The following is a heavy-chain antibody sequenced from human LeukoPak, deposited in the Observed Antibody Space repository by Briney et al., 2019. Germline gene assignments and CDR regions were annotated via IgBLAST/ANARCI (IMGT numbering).Heavy chain of an antibody. D-gene: IGHD1-26*01. J-gene: IGHJ4*02. CDR3: ARGREWEPKVFDY. CDR2: IYYSGST. V-gene: IGHV4-59*01. Sequence: KTSETLSLTCTVSSDSISSYYWSWIRQPPGKGLEWIGYIYYSGSTNYNPSLKSRVTISVDTSKIQFSLKLSSVTAADTAVYYCARGREWEPKVFDYWGQGTLVTVSS. CDR1: SDSISSYY.